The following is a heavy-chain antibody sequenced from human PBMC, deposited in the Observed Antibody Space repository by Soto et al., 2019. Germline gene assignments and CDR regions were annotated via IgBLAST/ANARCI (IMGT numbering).Heavy chain of an antibody. CDR3: PMRARAGSGSPGSYYYSGLDI. CDR2: VSAGGDMT. V-gene: IGHV3-23*01. J-gene: IGHJ6*02. D-gene: IGHD3-10*01. CDR1: GFTFSSYA. Sequence: GGSLRLSCAASGFTFSSYAMSWVRQAPGKGLEWVSSVSAGGDMTYYSDSVKGRFTISRANSNNALFLQMNSLRIEDTALYYCPMRARAGSGSPGSYYYSGLDILGQGATVTVSS.